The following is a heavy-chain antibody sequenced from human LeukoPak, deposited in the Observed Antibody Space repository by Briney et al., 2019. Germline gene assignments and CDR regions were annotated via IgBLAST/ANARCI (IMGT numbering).Heavy chain of an antibody. CDR3: ARTLTQSTFDY. V-gene: IGHV4-59*08. J-gene: IGHJ4*02. Sequence: SETLSLTCTVFGGSISSYYWGWIRQPPGKGLEWIAYVHSIGYTNYNPSLKSRVTISMDTSKDQFSLKLISVTAADTAVYYCARTLTQSTFDYWGQGTLVTVSS. CDR1: GGSISSYY. D-gene: IGHD3-16*01. CDR2: VHSIGYT.